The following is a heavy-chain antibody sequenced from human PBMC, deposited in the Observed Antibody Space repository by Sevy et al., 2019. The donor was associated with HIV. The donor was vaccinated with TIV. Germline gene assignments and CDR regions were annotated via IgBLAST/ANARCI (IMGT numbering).Heavy chain of an antibody. J-gene: IGHJ6*02. CDR1: GFTFSDHG. D-gene: IGHD3-10*01. CDR2: ISFDGSVK. Sequence: GGSLRLSCEASGFTFSDHGMNWVRQAPGKGLEWVALISFDGSVKYYAYSVKGRFTISRDNSKNTLYLQTTGLRVEDTAVYYCARKYSGGDYGMDVWGQGTTVTVSS. CDR3: ARKYSGGDYGMDV. V-gene: IGHV3-30*03.